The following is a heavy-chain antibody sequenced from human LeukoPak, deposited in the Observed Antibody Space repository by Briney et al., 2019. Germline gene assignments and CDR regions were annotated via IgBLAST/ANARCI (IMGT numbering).Heavy chain of an antibody. D-gene: IGHD3-3*01. CDR2: IIPILGIA. V-gene: IGHV1-69*04. J-gene: IGHJ6*02. CDR1: GGTFSSYA. Sequence: ASVKVSCKASGGTFSSYAISWVRQAPGQGLEWMGRIIPILGIANYAQKFQGRVTITADKSTSTAYMELSSLRSEDTAVYYCARDLDYDFWSGYYPEYYYYYGMDVWGQGTTVTVSS. CDR3: ARDLDYDFWSGYYPEYYYYYGMDV.